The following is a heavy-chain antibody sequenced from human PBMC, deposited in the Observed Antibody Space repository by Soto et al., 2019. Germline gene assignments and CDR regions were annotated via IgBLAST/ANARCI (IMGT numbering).Heavy chain of an antibody. Sequence: QVQLVESGGGVVQPGRSLRLSCAASGFTFSSYGMHWVRQAPGKGLEWVAVIWYDGSNKYYADSVKGRFTISRDNSKKTLYLRMNSLSVDDTAVYYCAREQKSSEGIWGQGTMVTVSS. CDR3: AREQKSSEGI. V-gene: IGHV3-33*01. D-gene: IGHD6-25*01. CDR2: IWYDGSNK. CDR1: GFTFSSYG. J-gene: IGHJ3*02.